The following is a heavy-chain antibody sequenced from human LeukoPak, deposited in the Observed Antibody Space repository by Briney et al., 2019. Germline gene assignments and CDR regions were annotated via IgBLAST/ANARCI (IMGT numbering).Heavy chain of an antibody. J-gene: IGHJ4*02. CDR2: INHSGST. Sequence: SETLSLTCAVYGGSFSGYYWSWIRQPPGKGLEWIGEINHSGSTNYNPSLKSRVTTSVDTSKNQFSLKLSSVTAADTAVYYCARVDYHDSSGYYYSKAGKLDYWGQGTLVTVSS. D-gene: IGHD3-22*01. V-gene: IGHV4-34*01. CDR3: ARVDYHDSSGYYYSKAGKLDY. CDR1: GGSFSGYY.